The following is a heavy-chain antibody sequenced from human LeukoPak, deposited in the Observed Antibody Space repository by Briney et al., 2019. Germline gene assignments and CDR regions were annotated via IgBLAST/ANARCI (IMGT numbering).Heavy chain of an antibody. CDR2: IIPIFGTA. J-gene: IGHJ4*02. Sequence: ASVKVSCKASGGTFNSYAISWVRQAPGQGLEWMGGIIPIFGTANYAQKFQGRVTITADESTSTAYMELSSLRSEDTAVYYRARGHEYSSSSFGYWGQGTLVTVSS. V-gene: IGHV1-69*13. D-gene: IGHD6-6*01. CDR1: GGTFNSYA. CDR3: ARGHEYSSSSFGY.